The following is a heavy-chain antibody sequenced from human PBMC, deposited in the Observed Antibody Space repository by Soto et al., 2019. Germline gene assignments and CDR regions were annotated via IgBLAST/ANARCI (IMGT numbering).Heavy chain of an antibody. J-gene: IGHJ3*02. CDR2: INPNSGGT. Sequence: GASVKVSCKASGYTFTGYYMHWVRQAPGQGLEWMGWINPNSGGTNYAQKFQGWVTMTRDTSISTAYMELSRLRSDDTAVYYCARDGLRWDEYYYDSSGMGLYAFDIWGQGTMVTVSS. D-gene: IGHD3-22*01. CDR3: ARDGLRWDEYYYDSSGMGLYAFDI. CDR1: GYTFTGYY. V-gene: IGHV1-2*04.